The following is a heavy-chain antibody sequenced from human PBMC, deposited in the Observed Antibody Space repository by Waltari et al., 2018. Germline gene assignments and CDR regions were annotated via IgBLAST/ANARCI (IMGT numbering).Heavy chain of an antibody. CDR2: IIPIFGTA. V-gene: IGHV1-69*13. CDR1: GGTFSSYA. CDR3: ARGGGMTMVVTGGVSAFDI. D-gene: IGHD2-15*01. Sequence: QVQLVQSGAEVKKPGSSVKVSCKASGGTFSSYAISWVRQAPGQGLEWMGGIIPIFGTANDAQKFQGRGTITADESTSTAYMELSSLRSEDTAVYYWARGGGMTMVVTGGVSAFDIWGQGTMVTVSS. J-gene: IGHJ3*02.